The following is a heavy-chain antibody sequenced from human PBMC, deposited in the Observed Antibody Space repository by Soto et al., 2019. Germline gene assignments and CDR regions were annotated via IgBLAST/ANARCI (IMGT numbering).Heavy chain of an antibody. CDR3: ARVLGIGSPGKRRGWFDP. CDR2: INHSGST. Sequence: SETLSLTCAVYGGSFSGYYWSWIRQPPGKGLEWIGEINHSGSTNYNPSLKSRVTISVDTSKNQFSLKLSSVTAADTAVYYCARVLGIGSPGKRRGWFDPWGQGTLVTVSS. J-gene: IGHJ5*02. V-gene: IGHV4-34*01. D-gene: IGHD1-26*01. CDR1: GGSFSGYY.